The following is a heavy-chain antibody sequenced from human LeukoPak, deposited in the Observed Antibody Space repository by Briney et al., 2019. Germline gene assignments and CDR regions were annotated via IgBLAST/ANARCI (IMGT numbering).Heavy chain of an antibody. J-gene: IGHJ3*02. CDR3: AKDGDTAMADDALDI. V-gene: IGHV3-7*01. CDR2: IKQDGSEK. D-gene: IGHD5-18*01. CDR1: GFTFSRFW. Sequence: GGSLRLSCVASGFTFSRFWMSWVRQAPGKGLEWVANIKQDGSEKDYVDSVKGRFTISRDNSKNTLHLQMNSLTTEDTAVYYCAKDGDTAMADDALDIWGQGTMVTVSS.